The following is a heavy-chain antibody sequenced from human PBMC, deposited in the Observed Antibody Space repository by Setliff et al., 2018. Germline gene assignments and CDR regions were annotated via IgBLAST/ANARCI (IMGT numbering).Heavy chain of an antibody. D-gene: IGHD2-2*02. V-gene: IGHV3-48*01. CDR3: ARSSAPIKRDYMDV. Sequence: GESLKISCAASGFTFSSYWMNWVRQAPGKGLEWLSYISSSSTTIYYADSVKGRFTVSRDNAKNSLYLQMNSLRADDAAVYYCARSSAPIKRDYMDVWGKGTTVTVSS. J-gene: IGHJ6*03. CDR2: ISSSSTTI. CDR1: GFTFSSYW.